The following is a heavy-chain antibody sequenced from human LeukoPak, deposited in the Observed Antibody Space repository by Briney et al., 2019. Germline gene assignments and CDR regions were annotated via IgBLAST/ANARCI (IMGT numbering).Heavy chain of an antibody. CDR2: INPNSGGT. J-gene: IGHJ4*02. Sequence: ASVKVSCKASGYTFTGYYMHWVRQAPGQGLEWMGWINPNSGGTNYAQKFQGRVTMTRDTSISTAYMELSRLRSDDTAVYYCARLVGAKVSFDYWGQGTLVTVSS. CDR3: ARLVGAKVSFDY. D-gene: IGHD1-26*01. V-gene: IGHV1-2*02. CDR1: GYTFTGYY.